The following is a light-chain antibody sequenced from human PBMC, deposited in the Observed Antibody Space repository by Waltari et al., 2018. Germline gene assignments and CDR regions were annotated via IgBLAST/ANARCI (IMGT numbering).Light chain of an antibody. V-gene: IGKV3-11*01. CDR3: QQRTNWPLT. CDR1: QRVNYF. CDR2: DAS. J-gene: IGKJ4*01. Sequence: EIVLTQSPATLSLSPGERATLSCRASQRVNYFLAWFQQKPGQDPRLLIYDASNRATGIPARFSGSGSGTDFTLTISSLEPEDFAVYYCQQRTNWPLTFGGGTKVEIK.